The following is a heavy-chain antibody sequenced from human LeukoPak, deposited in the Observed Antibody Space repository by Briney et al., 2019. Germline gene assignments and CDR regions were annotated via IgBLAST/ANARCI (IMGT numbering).Heavy chain of an antibody. J-gene: IGHJ4*02. D-gene: IGHD1-26*01. Sequence: GGSLRLSCAASGFTFSRFAMNWVRQAPGKGLEWLSYITSSSDYTNYADSVKGRFTISRDNAKKPLYLQMNSLRGEDTAVYYCARGSYYYFDYWGQGTLVTVSS. CDR1: GFTFSRFA. V-gene: IGHV3-21*05. CDR2: ITSSSDYT. CDR3: ARGSYYYFDY.